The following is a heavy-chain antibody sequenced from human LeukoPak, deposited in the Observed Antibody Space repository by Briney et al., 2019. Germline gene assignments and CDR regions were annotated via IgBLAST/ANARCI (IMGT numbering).Heavy chain of an antibody. CDR2: IYPGDSDT. D-gene: IGHD5-12*01. Sequence: GESLKISCKGSGYSFTSYWISWVRQMPGKGLEWMGIIYPGDSDTRYSPSFQGQVTISADKSISTAYLQWSSLKASDTAMYYCARQASRGYSGYEQFDYWGQGTLVTVSS. CDR1: GYSFTSYW. J-gene: IGHJ4*02. CDR3: ARQASRGYSGYEQFDY. V-gene: IGHV5-51*01.